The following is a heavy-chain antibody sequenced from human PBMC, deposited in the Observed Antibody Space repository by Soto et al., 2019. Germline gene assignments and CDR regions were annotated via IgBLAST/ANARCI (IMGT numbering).Heavy chain of an antibody. J-gene: IGHJ4*02. Sequence: LSLTCTVSGGSISSGGYYWSWIRQHPGKGLEWIGYIYYSGSTYYNPSLKSRVTISVDTSKNQFSLKLSSVTAADTAVYYCARDHYSSGYNYWGQGTLVTVSS. CDR3: ARDHYSSGYNY. CDR1: GGSISSGGYY. D-gene: IGHD3-22*01. CDR2: IYYSGST. V-gene: IGHV4-31*03.